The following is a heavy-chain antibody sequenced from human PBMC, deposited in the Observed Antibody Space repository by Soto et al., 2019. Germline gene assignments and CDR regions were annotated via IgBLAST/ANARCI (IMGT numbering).Heavy chain of an antibody. Sequence: SVKVSCKTSGGTFSSYAISWVRQAPGQGLEWMGGIIPIFGTANYAQKFQGRVTITADESTSTAYMELSSLRSEDTAVYYCASHMRSYYYYGMDVWGQGTTVTVSS. CDR1: GGTFSSYA. V-gene: IGHV1-69*13. J-gene: IGHJ6*02. D-gene: IGHD2-21*01. CDR3: ASHMRSYYYYGMDV. CDR2: IIPIFGTA.